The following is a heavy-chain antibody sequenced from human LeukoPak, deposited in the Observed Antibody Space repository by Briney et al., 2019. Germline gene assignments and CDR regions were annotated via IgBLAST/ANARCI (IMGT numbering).Heavy chain of an antibody. CDR3: GKGDYRNSPLHLNY. J-gene: IGHJ4*02. D-gene: IGHD4-11*01. V-gene: IGHV3-30*02. Sequence: PGGSLRLSCAASGFTFSSYGIHWVRQAPGKGLEWVAFIWYDGSYKYYADSVKGRLTISRDNSKNTVDLQMNSLRVGDTAVYYCGKGDYRNSPLHLNYWAQETLVTFPS. CDR1: GFTFSSYG. CDR2: IWYDGSYK.